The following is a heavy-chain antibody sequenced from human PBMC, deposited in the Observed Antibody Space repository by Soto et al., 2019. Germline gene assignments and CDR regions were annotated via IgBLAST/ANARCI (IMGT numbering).Heavy chain of an antibody. CDR3: ARDSVVVVAATPSYFDY. CDR2: ISSSSSTI. J-gene: IGHJ4*02. Sequence: GGSLRLSRAASGFTFSSYSMNWVRQAPGKGLEWVSYISSSSSTIYYADSVKGRFTISRDNAKNSLYLQMNSLRAEDTAVYYCARDSVVVVAATPSYFDYWGQGTLVTVSS. D-gene: IGHD2-15*01. CDR1: GFTFSSYS. V-gene: IGHV3-48*01.